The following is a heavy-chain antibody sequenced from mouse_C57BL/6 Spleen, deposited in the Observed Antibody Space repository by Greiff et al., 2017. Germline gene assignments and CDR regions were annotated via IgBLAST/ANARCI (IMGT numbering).Heavy chain of an antibody. J-gene: IGHJ1*03. CDR1: GYTFTSYW. D-gene: IGHD2-3*01. CDR2: IHPNSGST. V-gene: IGHV1-64*01. Sequence: VQLQQPGAELVKPGASVKLSCKASGYTFTSYWMHWVKQRPGQGLEWIGMIHPNSGSTNYNEKFKSKATLTVDKSSSTAYMQLSSLTSEDSAVYYCARDGYSRYCDVWGTGTTVTVSS. CDR3: ARDGYSRYCDV.